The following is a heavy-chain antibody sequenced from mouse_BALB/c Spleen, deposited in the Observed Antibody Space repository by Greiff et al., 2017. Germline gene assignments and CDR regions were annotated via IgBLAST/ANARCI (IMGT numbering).Heavy chain of an antibody. CDR3: TRGTGTNY. CDR1: GYTFTDYE. CDR2: IDPETGGT. J-gene: IGHJ2*01. D-gene: IGHD4-1*01. Sequence: VQLQQSGAELVRPGASVTLSCKASGYTFTDYEMHWVKQTPVHGLEWIGAIDPETGGTAYNQKFKGKATLTADKSSSTAYMELRSLTSEDSAVYYCTRGTGTNYWGQGTTLTVSS. V-gene: IGHV1-15*01.